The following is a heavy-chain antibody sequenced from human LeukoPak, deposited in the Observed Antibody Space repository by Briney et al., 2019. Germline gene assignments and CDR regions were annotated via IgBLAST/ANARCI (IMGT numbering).Heavy chain of an antibody. D-gene: IGHD5-12*01. Sequence: ASVTDSCLASGYTYTGYFMHWVRQAPGQGLEWMGWINGNSGDTNYAQKFQGRVAMTRNTSISTAYMELSRLRSDDTAVYYCVRDRVSVAIPYFDFWGQGTLVTVPS. CDR2: INGNSGDT. CDR3: VRDRVSVAIPYFDF. CDR1: GYTYTGYF. J-gene: IGHJ4*02. V-gene: IGHV1-2*02.